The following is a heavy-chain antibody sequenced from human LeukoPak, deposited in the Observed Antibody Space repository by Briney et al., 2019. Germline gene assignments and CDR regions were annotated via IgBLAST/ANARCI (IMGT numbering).Heavy chain of an antibody. CDR3: AKGSSSWYYYYGMDV. CDR1: GFTVSSNY. V-gene: IGHV3-66*01. Sequence: GGSLRLSCAASGFTVSSNYMSWVRQAPGKGLEWVSVIYSGGSTYYADSVKGRFTISRDNSKNTLYLQMNSLRAEDTAVYYCAKGSSSWYYYYGMDVWGQGTTVTVSS. J-gene: IGHJ6*02. CDR2: IYSGGST. D-gene: IGHD6-13*01.